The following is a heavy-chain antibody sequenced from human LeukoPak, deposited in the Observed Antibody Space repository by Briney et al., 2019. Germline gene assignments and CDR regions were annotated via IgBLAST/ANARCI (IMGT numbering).Heavy chain of an antibody. CDR1: GYIFTSYG. Sequence: SVKVSCKASGYIFTSYGISWVRQAPGQGLEWMGGIIPIFDTANYAQNFQGRVTITADESTSTAYMELSSLRSEDTAVYYCARGGSGWYDGGLEYWGQGTLVTVSS. CDR2: IIPIFDTA. V-gene: IGHV1-69*13. J-gene: IGHJ4*02. CDR3: ARGGSGWYDGGLEY. D-gene: IGHD6-19*01.